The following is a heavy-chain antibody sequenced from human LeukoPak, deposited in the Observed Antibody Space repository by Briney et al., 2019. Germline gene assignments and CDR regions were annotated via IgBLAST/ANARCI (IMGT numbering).Heavy chain of an antibody. V-gene: IGHV1-3*03. D-gene: IGHD1-26*01. Sequence: ASVKVSCKSSGYTFTSYAMHWVRQAPGQRLEWIGWINAGNGNTKYSQEFQGRVTITRDTSASTAYMELSSLRSEDMAVYYCARSHRLNSGSYYGRGYYFDHWGQGTLVTVSS. CDR3: ARSHRLNSGSYYGRGYYFDH. CDR2: INAGNGNT. CDR1: GYTFTSYA. J-gene: IGHJ4*02.